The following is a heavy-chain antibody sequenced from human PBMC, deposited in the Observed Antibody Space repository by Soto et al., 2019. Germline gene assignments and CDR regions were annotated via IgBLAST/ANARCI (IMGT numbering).Heavy chain of an antibody. CDR1: GGSISSSSYF. CDR3: ARQYYYGSSGNFDY. V-gene: IGHV4-39*01. CDR2: IYYSGGT. J-gene: IGHJ4*02. Sequence: SETLSLTCTVSGGSISSSSYFWGWIRQPPGKGLEWIGSIYYSGGTYYNPSLKSRVTISVDTSKNQFSLKLSSVTAADTAVYYCARQYYYGSSGNFDYWGQGTLVTVS. D-gene: IGHD3-22*01.